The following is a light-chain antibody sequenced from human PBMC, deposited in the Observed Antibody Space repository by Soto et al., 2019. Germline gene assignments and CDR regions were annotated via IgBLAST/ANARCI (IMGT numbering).Light chain of an antibody. CDR3: QQYDKWPPST. CDR2: GAS. J-gene: IGKJ1*01. V-gene: IGKV3-15*01. Sequence: ILMTQSPATLSVSPGERSTLSCSASQDIGTNLAWYRQKSGQAPRLLMSGASTRATGISARFSGTGSGTEFTLTISSLQSEDSALYYCQQYDKWPPSTFGQGTKVDIK. CDR1: QDIGTN.